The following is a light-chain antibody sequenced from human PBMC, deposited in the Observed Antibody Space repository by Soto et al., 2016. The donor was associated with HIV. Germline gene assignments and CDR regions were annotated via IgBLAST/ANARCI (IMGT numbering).Light chain of an antibody. J-gene: IGLJ1*01. CDR2: DDS. CDR3: QVWDSSSDHLYV. V-gene: IGLV3-21*03. Sequence: SYVLTQAPSASVAPGKTATITCGGDKIGSRSVHWHQQKPGQAPVLVVYDDSVRPSGIPERFSGSNSGNTATLTISRVEAGDEADYYCQVWDSSSDHLYVFGTGTKVTVL. CDR1: KIGSRS.